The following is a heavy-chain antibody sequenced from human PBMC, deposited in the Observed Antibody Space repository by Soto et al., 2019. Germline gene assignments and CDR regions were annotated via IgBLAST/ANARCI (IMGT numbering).Heavy chain of an antibody. CDR1: GFTFDNYA. J-gene: IGHJ4*02. Sequence: VGSLRLSCAASGFTFDNYAMNWVRQAPGKGLEWVSGISATGGSTYYAASVRGRFGISRDNSKNTLDLQMNSLKTEDTAVYYCVRATYFSDSSGYTRCFDYWGQGTLVTVSS. CDR2: ISATGGST. V-gene: IGHV3-23*01. D-gene: IGHD3-22*01. CDR3: VRATYFSDSSGYTRCFDY.